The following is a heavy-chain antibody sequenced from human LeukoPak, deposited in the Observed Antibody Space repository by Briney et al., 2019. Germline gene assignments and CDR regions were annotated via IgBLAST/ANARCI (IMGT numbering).Heavy chain of an antibody. CDR2: INPHSANT. Sequence: ASVKVSCKASGYTFTSYDINWVRQATGHGLEWMGWINPHSANTGYSQKFQGRITMTWNTSISTAYMELSSLRSEDTAIYYCAREDYYGSGSFSNWFDPWGQGTLVTVSS. J-gene: IGHJ5*02. V-gene: IGHV1-8*01. CDR3: AREDYYGSGSFSNWFDP. D-gene: IGHD3-10*01. CDR1: GYTFTSYD.